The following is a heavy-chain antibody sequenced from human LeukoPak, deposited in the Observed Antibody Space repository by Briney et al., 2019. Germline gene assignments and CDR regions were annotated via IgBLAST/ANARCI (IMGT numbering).Heavy chain of an antibody. Sequence: SQTLSLTCAISGDSVSSNSAAWNWIRQSPSRGLGWLGRTYYRSKWYNDYAVSVRSRITIKPDTSKSQFSLQLNSVTPEDTAVYYCARDKYYDTSASYYFDYWGQGTPLTVSS. V-gene: IGHV6-1*01. D-gene: IGHD3-22*01. J-gene: IGHJ4*02. CDR1: GDSVSSNSAA. CDR2: TYYRSKWYN. CDR3: ARDKYYDTSASYYFDY.